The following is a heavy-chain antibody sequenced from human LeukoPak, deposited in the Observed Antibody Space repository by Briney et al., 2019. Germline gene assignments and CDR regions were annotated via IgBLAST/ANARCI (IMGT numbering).Heavy chain of an antibody. CDR1: GGSFSGHY. V-gene: IGHV4-34*01. CDR2: INHSGST. J-gene: IGHJ6*02. Sequence: SETLSLTCAVYGGSFSGHYWSWIRQPPGKRLEWIGEINHSGSTNYNPSLKSRVTVSVDTSKNQFSLKLSSVTAADTAVYYCARHPHFIYYYGMDVWGQGTTVTVSS. D-gene: IGHD3-3*02. CDR3: ARHPHFIYYYGMDV.